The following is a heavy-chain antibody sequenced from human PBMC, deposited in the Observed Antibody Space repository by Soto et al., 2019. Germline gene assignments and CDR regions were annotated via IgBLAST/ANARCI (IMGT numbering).Heavy chain of an antibody. J-gene: IGHJ5*02. CDR1: GFTFRDYY. CDR3: ARAGLQPLAWSDP. D-gene: IGHD6-13*01. Sequence: QVQLVESGGALVKPGGSLRLSCAASGFTFRDYYMTWIRQAPGKGLEWISYISSSGTSIYYADSVKGRFTISRDNAKNSLYMQMNSLRAEDSAAYYGARAGLQPLAWSDPWGQGTRVTVSS. V-gene: IGHV3-11*01. CDR2: ISSSGTSI.